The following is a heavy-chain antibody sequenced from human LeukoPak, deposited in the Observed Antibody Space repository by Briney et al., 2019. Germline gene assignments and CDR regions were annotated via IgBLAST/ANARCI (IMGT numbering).Heavy chain of an antibody. Sequence: GGSLRPSCAASGLTFSSYWMSWVRQAPGKGLEWVANIKQDGSEKYYVDSVKGRFTISRDNAKNSLYLQMNSLRAEDTAVYYCARQAGGYSYGDFDYWGQGTLVTVSS. CDR2: IKQDGSEK. V-gene: IGHV3-7*01. D-gene: IGHD5-18*01. CDR1: GLTFSSYW. J-gene: IGHJ4*02. CDR3: ARQAGGYSYGDFDY.